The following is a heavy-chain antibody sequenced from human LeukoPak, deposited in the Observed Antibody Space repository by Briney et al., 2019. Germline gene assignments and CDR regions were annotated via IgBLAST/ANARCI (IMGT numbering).Heavy chain of an antibody. D-gene: IGHD5-24*01. CDR3: AREDGV. CDR2: ISNSSSTI. V-gene: IGHV3-48*01. J-gene: IGHJ3*01. CDR1: GFTFSSYS. Sequence: GGSLRLSCAASGFTFSSYSMNWVRQAPGKGLEWVSYISNSSSTIYYADSVKGRFTISRDDAKNSLYLKMNSLRAEDTAVYYCAREDGVWGQGTMVTVSS.